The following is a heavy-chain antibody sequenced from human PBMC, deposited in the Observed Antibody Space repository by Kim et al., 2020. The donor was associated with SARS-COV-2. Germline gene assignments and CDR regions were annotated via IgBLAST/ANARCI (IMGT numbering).Heavy chain of an antibody. Sequence: KGRFTISRDNAKNSLYLQMNSLRAEDTAVYYCARVGSGSSPYYYYYGMDVWGQGTTVTVSS. D-gene: IGHD6-13*01. V-gene: IGHV3-11*04. CDR3: ARVGSGSSPYYYYYGMDV. J-gene: IGHJ6*02.